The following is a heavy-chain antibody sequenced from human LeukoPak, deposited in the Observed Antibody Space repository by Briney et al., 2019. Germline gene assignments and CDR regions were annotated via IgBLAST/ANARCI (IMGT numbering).Heavy chain of an antibody. D-gene: IGHD3-16*02. Sequence: PGGSLRLSCAASGFTFSSYWMSWVRQAPGKGLEWVANIKQDGSEKYYVDSVKGRFTISRDNAKNSLYLQMNSLRAEDTAVYYCARGPEKRVWGSYRDQENYYFDYWGQGTLVTVSS. V-gene: IGHV3-7*01. CDR2: IKQDGSEK. CDR3: ARGPEKRVWGSYRDQENYYFDY. CDR1: GFTFSSYW. J-gene: IGHJ4*02.